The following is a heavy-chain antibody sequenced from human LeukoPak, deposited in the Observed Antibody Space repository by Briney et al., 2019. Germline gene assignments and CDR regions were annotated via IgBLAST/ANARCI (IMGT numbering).Heavy chain of an antibody. J-gene: IGHJ4*02. D-gene: IGHD2-15*01. V-gene: IGHV3-21*01. CDR3: VRDSGSRSSGLFDF. CDR2: ISSTCSYI. Sequence: PGGSLRLSCAASGFIFNSHSMNWVRQAPGKGLEWVSSISSTCSYIYYADSVKSRFTISRDNAKNSLSLQINSLRVDDTAVYYCVRDSGSRSSGLFDFWGQGTLVTVSS. CDR1: GFIFNSHS.